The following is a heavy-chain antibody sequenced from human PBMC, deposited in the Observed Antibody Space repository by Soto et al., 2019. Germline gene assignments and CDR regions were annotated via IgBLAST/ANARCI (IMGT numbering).Heavy chain of an antibody. CDR2: IYYSGST. CDR3: AKTSDDYYDSRGIDY. D-gene: IGHD3-22*01. Sequence: PSETLSLTCTVSGGSISSGDYYWSWIRQPPGKGLEWIGYIYYSGSTYYNPSLKSRVTISVDTSKNQFSLKLSSVTAADTAVYYCAKTSDDYYDSRGIDYGGKGTLVTVS. J-gene: IGHJ4*02. CDR1: GGSISSGDYY. V-gene: IGHV4-30-4*01.